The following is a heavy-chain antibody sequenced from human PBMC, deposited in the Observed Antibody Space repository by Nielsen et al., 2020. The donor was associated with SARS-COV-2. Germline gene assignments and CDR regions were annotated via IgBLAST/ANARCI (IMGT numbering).Heavy chain of an antibody. CDR3: ARVNVLPSNWFDP. CDR1: GGSFSGYY. V-gene: IGHV4-34*01. D-gene: IGHD3-10*01. CDR2: INHSGST. J-gene: IGHJ5*02. Sequence: SETLSLTCAVYGGSFSGYYWSWIRQPPGKGLEWIGEINHSGSTNYNPSLKSRVTISVDTSKNQFSLKLSSVTAADTAVYYCARVNVLPSNWFDPWGQGTLVTVSS.